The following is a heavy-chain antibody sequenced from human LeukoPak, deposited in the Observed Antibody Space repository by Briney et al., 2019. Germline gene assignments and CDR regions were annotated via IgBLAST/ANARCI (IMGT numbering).Heavy chain of an antibody. V-gene: IGHV3-23*01. J-gene: IGHJ1*01. CDR2: ISGSGGST. Sequence: GGSLRLSCAASGFTFSSYGMHWVRQAPGKGLEWVSAISGSGGSTYYADSVKGRFTISRDNSKNTLYLQMNSLRAEDTAVYYCAKQAQWLRDEYFQHWGQGTLVTVSS. CDR1: GFTFSSYG. CDR3: AKQAQWLRDEYFQH. D-gene: IGHD6-19*01.